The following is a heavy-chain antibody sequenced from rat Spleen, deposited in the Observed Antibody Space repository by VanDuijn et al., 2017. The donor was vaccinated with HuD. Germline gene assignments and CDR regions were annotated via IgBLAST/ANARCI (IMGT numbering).Heavy chain of an antibody. V-gene: IGHV3-3*01. Sequence: EVQLQESGPGLVKPSQSLSLTCSVTGQSITSSYRWKWIRTFPGNKLEWMGNINSAGSTNYNPSLKSRISITRDTSKNQFLLQVNSVTTEETATYYCASLYSSYSLYYFDYWGQGVMVTVSS. J-gene: IGHJ2*01. D-gene: IGHD1-2*01. CDR3: ASLYSSYSLYYFDY. CDR1: GQSITSSYR. CDR2: INSAGST.